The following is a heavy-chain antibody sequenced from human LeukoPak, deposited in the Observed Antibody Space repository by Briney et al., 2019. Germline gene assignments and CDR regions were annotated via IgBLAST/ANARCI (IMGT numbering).Heavy chain of an antibody. CDR1: GGPISSYY. V-gene: IGHV4-59*01. Sequence: SETLSLTCTVSGGPISSYYWSWIRQPPGKGLEWIGYIYYSGSTNYNPSLKSRVTISVDTSKNQFSLKLSSVTAADTAVYYCAREAIAAARTTHAFDIWGQGTMVTVSS. J-gene: IGHJ3*02. D-gene: IGHD6-13*01. CDR3: AREAIAAARTTHAFDI. CDR2: IYYSGST.